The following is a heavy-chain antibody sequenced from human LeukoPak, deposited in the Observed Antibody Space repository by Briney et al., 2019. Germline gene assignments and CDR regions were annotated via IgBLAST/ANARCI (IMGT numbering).Heavy chain of an antibody. D-gene: IGHD6-13*01. V-gene: IGHV3-23*01. J-gene: IGHJ3*02. CDR2: ISGSGGST. CDR1: GFTFSSYA. CDR3: AKSRGSSWTYDAFDI. Sequence: GGSQRLSCAASGFTFSSYAMSWVRQAPGKGLEWASAISGSGGSTYYADSVKGRFTISRDNSKNTLYLQMNSLRAEDTAVYYCAKSRGSSWTYDAFDIWGQGTMVTVSS.